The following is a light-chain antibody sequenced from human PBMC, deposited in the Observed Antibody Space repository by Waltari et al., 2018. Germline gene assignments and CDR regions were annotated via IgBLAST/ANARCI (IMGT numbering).Light chain of an antibody. CDR2: EVT. CDR3: ISYAGNNKYV. CDR1: SSDVGAYNY. J-gene: IGLJ1*01. V-gene: IGLV2-8*01. Sequence: QSALTQPPSASGSPGQSVTISCTGTSSDVGAYNYVSCYQQSPDKAPKLMIYEVTKRPSGVPDRFSGSKSGNTASLTVSGLQAEDEADYYCISYAGNNKYVLGAGTKVTVL.